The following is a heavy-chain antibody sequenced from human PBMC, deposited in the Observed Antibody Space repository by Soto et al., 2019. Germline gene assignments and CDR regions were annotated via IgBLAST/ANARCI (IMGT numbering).Heavy chain of an antibody. D-gene: IGHD2-15*01. J-gene: IGHJ4*02. CDR1: GFIFSEST. CDR2: VSTSGRST. Sequence: GGSLRLSCSASGFIFSESTIYWVRQVPGKGLEAISAVSTSGRSTYYADSVKDRFTISRDNSKNTLFLQMGSLRPEDTAIYYCVKQAHGLDGVAFDYWGKGTQVTVSS. CDR3: VKQAHGLDGVAFDY. V-gene: IGHV3-64D*06.